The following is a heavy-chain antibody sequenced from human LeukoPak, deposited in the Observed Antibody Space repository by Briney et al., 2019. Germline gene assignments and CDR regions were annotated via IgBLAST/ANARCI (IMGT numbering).Heavy chain of an antibody. CDR1: GGAFSSYA. CDR3: ARVGWFGEFQSPYFDY. V-gene: IGHV1-69*04. J-gene: IGHJ4*02. Sequence: ASVKVSCKASGGAFSSYAISWVRQAPGQGLEWMGRIIPILGIANYAQKFQGRVTITADKSTSTAYMELSSLRSEDTAVYYCARVGWFGEFQSPYFDYWGQGTLVTVSS. D-gene: IGHD3-10*01. CDR2: IIPILGIA.